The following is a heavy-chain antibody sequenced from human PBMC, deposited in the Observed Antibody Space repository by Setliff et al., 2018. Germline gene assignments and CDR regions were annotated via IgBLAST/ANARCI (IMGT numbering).Heavy chain of an antibody. CDR2: IKQDGSEK. Sequence: LRLSCAASGFTFSSYWLSWVRQAPGKGLEWVANIKQDGSEKYYVDSVKGRFTISRDNAKNSLYLQMNSLRAEDTAVYYCARDHVYGSQYYYYYYGMDVWGQGTTVTVSS. V-gene: IGHV3-7*01. CDR1: GFTFSSYW. D-gene: IGHD3-10*01. CDR3: ARDHVYGSQYYYYYYGMDV. J-gene: IGHJ6*02.